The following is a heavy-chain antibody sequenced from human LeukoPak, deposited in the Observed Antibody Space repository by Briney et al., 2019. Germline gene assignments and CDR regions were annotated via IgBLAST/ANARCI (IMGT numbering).Heavy chain of an antibody. CDR1: GGTFSSYA. J-gene: IGHJ4*02. Sequence: ASVKVSCKASGGTFSSYAISWVRQAPGQGLEWMGGIIPIFGTANYAQKSQGWVTMTRDTSISTAYMELSRLRSDDTAVYYCARVSGYRGPFDYWGQGTLVTVSS. CDR2: IIPIFGTA. V-gene: IGHV1-69*05. CDR3: ARVSGYRGPFDY. D-gene: IGHD5-18*01.